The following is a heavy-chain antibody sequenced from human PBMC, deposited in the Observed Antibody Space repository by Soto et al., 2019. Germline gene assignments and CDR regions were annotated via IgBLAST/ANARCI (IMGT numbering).Heavy chain of an antibody. J-gene: IGHJ6*02. Sequence: PGESLKISCKGSGYSFTSYWIGWVRQMPGKGLEWMGIIYPGDSDTRYSPSFQVQVTISADKSISTAYLQWSSLKASDTAMYYCARGSYGYSRNYYYYYGMDVWGQGTTVTVS. CDR2: IYPGDSDT. CDR1: GYSFTSYW. D-gene: IGHD5-18*01. V-gene: IGHV5-51*01. CDR3: ARGSYGYSRNYYYYYGMDV.